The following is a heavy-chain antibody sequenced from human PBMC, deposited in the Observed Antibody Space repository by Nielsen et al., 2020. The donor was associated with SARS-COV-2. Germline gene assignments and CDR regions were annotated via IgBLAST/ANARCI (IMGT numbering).Heavy chain of an antibody. CDR2: IIPIFGTA. CDR3: ARLSRALPYYYYYYGMDV. Sequence: SVNVSCKASGGTFSSYAISWVRQAPGQGLEWMGGIIPIFGTANYAQKFQGRVTITADESTSTAYMELSSLRSEDTAVYYCARLSRALPYYYYYYGMDVWGQGTTVTVSS. D-gene: IGHD3-16*02. CDR1: GGTFSSYA. J-gene: IGHJ6*02. V-gene: IGHV1-69*13.